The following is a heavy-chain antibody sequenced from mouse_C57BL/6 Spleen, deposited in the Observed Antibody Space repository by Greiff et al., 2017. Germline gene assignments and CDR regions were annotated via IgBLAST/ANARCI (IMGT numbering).Heavy chain of an antibody. CDR1: GFTFSSYA. CDR3: TREEETTVVEAMDY. Sequence: EVKLVESGEGLVKPGGSLKLSCAASGFTFSSYAMSWVRQTPEKRLEWVAYISSGGDYIYYADTVKGRFTISRDNARNTLYLQMSSLKSEDTAMYYCTREEETTVVEAMDYWGQGTSVTVSS. CDR2: ISSGGDYI. V-gene: IGHV5-9-1*02. D-gene: IGHD1-1*01. J-gene: IGHJ4*01.